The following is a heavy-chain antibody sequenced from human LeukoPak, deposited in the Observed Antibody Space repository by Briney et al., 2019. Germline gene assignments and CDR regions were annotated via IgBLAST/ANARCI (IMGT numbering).Heavy chain of an antibody. Sequence: TGGSLRLSCAASGFTFSSYWMSWVRQAPGKGLEWVANIKQDGSEKYYVDSVKGRFTISRDNAKNSLYLQMNSLRAEDTAVYYCARDRVAVAGKYLQHWGQGTLVTVSS. D-gene: IGHD6-19*01. V-gene: IGHV3-7*01. J-gene: IGHJ1*01. CDR1: GFTFSSYW. CDR3: ARDRVAVAGKYLQH. CDR2: IKQDGSEK.